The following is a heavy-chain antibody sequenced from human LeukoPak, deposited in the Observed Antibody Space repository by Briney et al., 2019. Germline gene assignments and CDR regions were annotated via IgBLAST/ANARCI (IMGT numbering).Heavy chain of an antibody. J-gene: IGHJ6*03. Sequence: GGSLRLSCAASGFTFDDYAMHWVRQASGKGLEWVSHITWDGGSTHYADSVEGRFTISRDNRENSLYLQMNSLRPEDTALYYCAKDRAARGQGNYFYMDVWGKGTTVTVSS. CDR1: GFTFDDYA. D-gene: IGHD2/OR15-2a*01. V-gene: IGHV3-43D*03. CDR3: AKDRAARGQGNYFYMDV. CDR2: ITWDGGST.